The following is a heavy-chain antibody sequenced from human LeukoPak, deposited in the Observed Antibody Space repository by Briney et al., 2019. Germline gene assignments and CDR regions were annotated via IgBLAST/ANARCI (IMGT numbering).Heavy chain of an antibody. CDR3: ASLYSSSQLSPTTNDAFDI. CDR1: GFTFSSYA. V-gene: IGHV3-30*04. J-gene: IGHJ3*02. D-gene: IGHD6-13*01. Sequence: GRSLRLSCAASGFTFSSYAMHWVRQAPGKGLEWVAVISNDGSNKYYADSVKGRFTISRDNSKNTLYLQMNSLRAEDTAVYYCASLYSSSQLSPTTNDAFDIWGQGTMVTVSS. CDR2: ISNDGSNK.